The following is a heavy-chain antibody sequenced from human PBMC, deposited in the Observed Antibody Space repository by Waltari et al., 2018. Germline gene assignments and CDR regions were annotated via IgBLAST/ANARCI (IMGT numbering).Heavy chain of an antibody. J-gene: IGHJ4*02. Sequence: QVQLQQWGAGLLKPSETLSLTCAVYGGSFSGYYWSWIRQPPGKGLEWIGEINHSGSTNYNPSLKSRVTISVDTSKNQFSLKLSSVTAADTAVYYCARRRGATVVSGVFDYWGQGTLVTVSS. CDR1: GGSFSGYY. D-gene: IGHD4-17*01. CDR3: ARRRGATVVSGVFDY. CDR2: INHSGST. V-gene: IGHV4-34*01.